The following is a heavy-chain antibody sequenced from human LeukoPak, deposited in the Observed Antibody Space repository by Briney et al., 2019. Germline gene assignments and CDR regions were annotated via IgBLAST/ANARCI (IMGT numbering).Heavy chain of an antibody. J-gene: IGHJ4*02. D-gene: IGHD6-13*01. CDR3: ARGRAAAAGTACDY. CDR1: GGSFSGYY. V-gene: IGHV4-34*01. Sequence: SETLSLTCAVYGGSFSGYYWSWIRQPPGKGLEWIGEINHSGSTNYNPSLKSRVPISVDTSKNQFSLKLSSVTAADTAVYYCARGRAAAAGTACDYWGQGTLVTVSS. CDR2: INHSGST.